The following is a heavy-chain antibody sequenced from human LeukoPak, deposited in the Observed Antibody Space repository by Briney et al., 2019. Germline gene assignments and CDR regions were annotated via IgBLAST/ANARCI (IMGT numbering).Heavy chain of an antibody. V-gene: IGHV3-23*01. CDR1: GFTFSSYA. D-gene: IGHD2-21*02. CDR3: AKDAHIVVVTATYYFDY. J-gene: IGHJ4*02. Sequence: GGSLRLSCAASGFTFSSYARSWVRQAPGKGLEWVSAISGSGGSTYYAYSVKGRFTISRDNSKNTLYLQMNRLSAEDTAVYYCAKDAHIVVVTATYYFDYWGQGTLVTVPS. CDR2: ISGSGGST.